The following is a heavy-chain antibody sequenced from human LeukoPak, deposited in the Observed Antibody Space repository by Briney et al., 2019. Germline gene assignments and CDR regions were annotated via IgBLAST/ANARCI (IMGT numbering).Heavy chain of an antibody. D-gene: IGHD3-9*01. CDR2: ISGSGGST. Sequence: GGSLRLSCAASGFTFSSYAMSWVRQAPGKGLEWVSAISGSGGSTYYADSVKGRFTISRDNSKNTLYLQMNSLRAEDTAVYYCAKGYYDILTGYSQPLHFDYWGQGTLVTVSS. J-gene: IGHJ4*02. CDR1: GFTFSSYA. CDR3: AKGYYDILTGYSQPLHFDY. V-gene: IGHV3-23*01.